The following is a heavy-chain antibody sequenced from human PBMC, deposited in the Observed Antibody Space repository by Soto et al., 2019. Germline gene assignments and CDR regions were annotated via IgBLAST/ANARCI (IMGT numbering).Heavy chain of an antibody. CDR3: ARLDSSGYYYGYYFDY. D-gene: IGHD3-22*01. CDR2: IYYSGST. V-gene: IGHV4-31*03. Sequence: SETXSLTCTVSGGSISSGGYYWSWIRQHPGKGLEWIGYIYYSGSTYYNLSLKSRVTISVDTSKNQFSLKLSSVTAADTAVYYCARLDSSGYYYGYYFDYWGQGTLVTVSS. J-gene: IGHJ4*02. CDR1: GGSISSGGYY.